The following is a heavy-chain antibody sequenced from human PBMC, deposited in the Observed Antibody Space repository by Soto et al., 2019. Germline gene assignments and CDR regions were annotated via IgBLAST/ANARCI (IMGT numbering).Heavy chain of an antibody. CDR3: ARDAGIVATTEGY. CDR2: IYYSGST. CDR1: RVSISSGDYY. J-gene: IGHJ4*02. Sequence: SETLSLTCTVSRVSISSGDYYWSWIRQPPGKGLEWIGYIYYSGSTYYNPSLKSRVTISVDTSKNQFSLKLSSVTAADTAVYYCARDAGIVATTEGYWGQGTLVTVS. V-gene: IGHV4-30-4*01. D-gene: IGHD5-12*01.